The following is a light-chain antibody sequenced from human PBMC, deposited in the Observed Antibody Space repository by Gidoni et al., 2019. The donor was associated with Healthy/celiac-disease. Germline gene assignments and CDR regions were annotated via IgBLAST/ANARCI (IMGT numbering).Light chain of an antibody. CDR1: QSVLYSSNNKNY. V-gene: IGKV4-1*01. CDR2: WAS. J-gene: IGKJ2*01. CDR3: QQYYSTPMYT. Sequence: DIVMTQSPDSLAVSLGERPTINCKSSQSVLYSSNNKNYLAWYQQKPGQPPKLLIYWASTRESGVPDRFSGSGSGTDFTLTISSLQAEDVAVYYCQQYYSTPMYTFXQXTKLEIK.